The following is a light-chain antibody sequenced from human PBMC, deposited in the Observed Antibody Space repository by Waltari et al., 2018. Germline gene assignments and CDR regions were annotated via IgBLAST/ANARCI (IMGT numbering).Light chain of an antibody. CDR1: QSVSSSY. Sequence: GTLSLSPGERATLSCRASQSVSSSYLAWYQQKPGQAPRLLIYGASSRATGIPDRFSGSGSGTDFTLTISRLEPEDFAVYYCQQYGSSPLYTFGQGTKLEIK. V-gene: IGKV3-20*01. J-gene: IGKJ2*01. CDR2: GAS. CDR3: QQYGSSPLYT.